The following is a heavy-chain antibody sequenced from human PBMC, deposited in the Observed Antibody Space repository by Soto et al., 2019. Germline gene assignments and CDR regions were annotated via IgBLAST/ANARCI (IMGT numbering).Heavy chain of an antibody. D-gene: IGHD6-19*01. Sequence: PSETLSLTCAVSGGSISSSNWWSWVRQPPGKGMEWIGEIYHSGSTNYNPSLKSRVTISVDKSKNQFSLKLSSVTAADTAVYYCAREWSDSSGWYGLFYYYYYGMDVWGQGTTVTVSS. V-gene: IGHV4-4*02. J-gene: IGHJ6*02. CDR1: GGSISSSNW. CDR2: IYHSGST. CDR3: AREWSDSSGWYGLFYYYYYGMDV.